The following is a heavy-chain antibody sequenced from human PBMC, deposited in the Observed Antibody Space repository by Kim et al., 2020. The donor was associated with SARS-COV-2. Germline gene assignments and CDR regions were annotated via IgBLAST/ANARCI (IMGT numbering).Heavy chain of an antibody. CDR1: GFTFGPFW. CDR3: VRAEKPWGMDV. D-gene: IGHD7-27*01. V-gene: IGHV3-7*01. Sequence: GGSLRLSCAASGFTFGPFWMAWVRQAPGKGPEWVANIKGDGSENYYVDSVEGRFTISRDNAKATMYLQMNSLRVEDTAIYYCVRAEKPWGMDVWGQGTT. CDR2: IKGDGSEN. J-gene: IGHJ6*02.